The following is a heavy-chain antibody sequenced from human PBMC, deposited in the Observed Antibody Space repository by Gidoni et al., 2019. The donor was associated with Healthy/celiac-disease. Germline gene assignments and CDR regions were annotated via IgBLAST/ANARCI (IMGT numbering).Heavy chain of an antibody. CDR1: GFTFSSYA. J-gene: IGHJ4*02. CDR3: AKARELGTDPVLDY. D-gene: IGHD7-27*01. CDR2: ISGSCGST. Sequence: EVQLLESGGGLVQPGGSLRLSCAASGFTFSSYAMSWVRQAPGKGLEWVSDISGSCGSTYFADSGKGRFTISRDNSKNMMYLQMNSLRGEDTAVYYCAKARELGTDPVLDYWGQGTLVTVSS. V-gene: IGHV3-23*01.